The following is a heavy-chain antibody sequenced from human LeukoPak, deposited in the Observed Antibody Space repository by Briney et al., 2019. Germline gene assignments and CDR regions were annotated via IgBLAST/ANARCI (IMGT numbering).Heavy chain of an antibody. Sequence: SETLSLTCAVSGGSISNNNWWSWVRQPPGKGLEWIGEIYHSGSTNYNPSLKSRVTISVDQSKNQFSLNLSSVTAADTAVYYCARSSITRIRYYYYYMDVWGKGTTVTVSS. V-gene: IGHV4-4*02. J-gene: IGHJ6*03. CDR3: ARSSITRIRYYYYYMDV. CDR2: IYHSGST. CDR1: GGSISNNNW. D-gene: IGHD3-10*01.